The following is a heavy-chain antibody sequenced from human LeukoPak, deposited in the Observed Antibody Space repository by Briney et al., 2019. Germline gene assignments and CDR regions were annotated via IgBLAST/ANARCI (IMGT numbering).Heavy chain of an antibody. CDR2: IYYSGST. J-gene: IGHJ4*02. CDR3: ARHTTGIVGATTD. Sequence: SETLSLTCTVSGGXISSSSYYWGWIRQPPGKGLEWIGSIYYSGSTYYNPSLKSRVTISVDTSKNQFSLKLSPVTAADTAVYYCARHTTGIVGATTDWGQGTLVTVSS. D-gene: IGHD1-26*01. CDR1: GGXISSSSYY. V-gene: IGHV4-39*01.